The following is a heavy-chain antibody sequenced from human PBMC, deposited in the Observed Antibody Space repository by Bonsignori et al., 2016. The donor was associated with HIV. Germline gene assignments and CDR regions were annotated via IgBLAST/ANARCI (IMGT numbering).Heavy chain of an antibody. V-gene: IGHV3-7*03. CDR2: IKQDGSEK. J-gene: IGHJ4*02. CDR3: ARALTIMYSSGWPINSFDY. Sequence: GESLKISCAASGFTFSSYWMSWVRQAPGKGLEWVANIKQDGSEKYYVDSVKGRFTISRDNAKNSLYLQMNSLRAEDTAVYYCARALTIMYSSGWPINSFDYWGQGTLVTVSS. D-gene: IGHD6-19*01. CDR1: GFTFSSYW.